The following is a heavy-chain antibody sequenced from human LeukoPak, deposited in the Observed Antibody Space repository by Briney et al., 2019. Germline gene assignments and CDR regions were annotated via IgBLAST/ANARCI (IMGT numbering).Heavy chain of an antibody. CDR2: INGDGSST. J-gene: IGHJ4*02. CDR1: GFTFSHYY. D-gene: IGHD3-3*01. V-gene: IGHV3-74*01. CDR3: AKGITIFGVGGGFDY. Sequence: GGSLRLSCAASGFTFSHYYMHWVRQTPGKGLVWVSHINGDGSSTGYADSVEGRFTISRDNAKNSLYLQMNSLRAEDTALYYCAKGITIFGVGGGFDYWGQGTLVTVSS.